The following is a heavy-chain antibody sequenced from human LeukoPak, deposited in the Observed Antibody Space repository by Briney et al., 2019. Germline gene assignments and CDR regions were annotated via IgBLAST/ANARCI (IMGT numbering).Heavy chain of an antibody. CDR2: IIHSGST. Sequence: GSLRLSCAASGFTVSSNYMSWIRQPPGKGLEWIGQIIHSGSTNYNPSLKSRVTISVDTSKNQFSLKLSSVTAADTAMFYCARAGYSRPTDYWGQGTLVTVSS. V-gene: IGHV4-34*12. J-gene: IGHJ4*02. D-gene: IGHD6-13*01. CDR3: ARAGYSRPTDY. CDR1: GFTVSSNY.